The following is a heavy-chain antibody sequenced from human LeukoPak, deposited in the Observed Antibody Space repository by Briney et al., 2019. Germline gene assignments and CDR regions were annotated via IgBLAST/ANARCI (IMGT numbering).Heavy chain of an antibody. V-gene: IGHV4-39*01. CDR1: GGSISTNTYY. CDR2: IHYAGST. CDR3: ATSGTLYPHFDY. J-gene: IGHJ4*02. D-gene: IGHD3-10*01. Sequence: PSETLSLTCTVSGGSISTNTYYWGWIRQPPGKGLERIGSIHYAGSTYYNPSLKSRVTLSVDTSMNQFSLKLSSVTAADTALYYCATSGTLYPHFDYWGQGTLVTVSS.